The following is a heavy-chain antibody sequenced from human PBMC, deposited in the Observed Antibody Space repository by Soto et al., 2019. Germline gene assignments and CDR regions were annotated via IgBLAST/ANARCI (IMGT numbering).Heavy chain of an antibody. CDR3: ARGGYRAVATTDWYFDL. Sequence: QVQLQESGPGLVKPSETLSLTCTVSGGSISSYYWSWIRQPPGKGLEWIGYIYYSGSTNYNHSLKSRGTKPVDTSKNQFSLKLSSVTAADTAVYYCARGGYRAVATTDWYFDLWGRGTLVTVSS. V-gene: IGHV4-59*01. CDR2: IYYSGST. CDR1: GGSISSYY. J-gene: IGHJ2*01. D-gene: IGHD6-19*01.